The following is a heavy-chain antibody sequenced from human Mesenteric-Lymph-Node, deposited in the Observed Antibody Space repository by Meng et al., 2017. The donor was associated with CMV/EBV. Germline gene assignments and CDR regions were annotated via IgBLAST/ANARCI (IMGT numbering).Heavy chain of an antibody. CDR2: ISYTGSTI. CDR3: ARDKGEQGYFDY. CDR1: GFSFSNYW. D-gene: IGHD1/OR15-1a*01. V-gene: IGHV3-11*01. J-gene: IGHJ4*02. Sequence: GESLKISCEASGFSFSNYWMSWILQAPGKGLEWLSYISYTGSTIYYTDSVKGRFTTSRDNAKNSLYLQMNSLRAEDTALYYCARDKGEQGYFDYWGQGTLVTVSS.